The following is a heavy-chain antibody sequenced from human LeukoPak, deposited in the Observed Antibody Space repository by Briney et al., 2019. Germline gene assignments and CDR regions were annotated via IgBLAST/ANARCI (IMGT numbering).Heavy chain of an antibody. D-gene: IGHD6-13*01. CDR3: AASDGEQQLAL. Sequence: GGSLRLSCAASGSCFRGYTMHWGRQVPGRGVEWVSLISWNGVTTYYRDSVKGRFTVSRDDSKNSLYLQMNSLRSEDSALYYCAASDGEQQLALWGQGTLVTVSS. CDR1: GSCFRGYT. V-gene: IGHV3-43*01. CDR2: ISWNGVTT. J-gene: IGHJ4*02.